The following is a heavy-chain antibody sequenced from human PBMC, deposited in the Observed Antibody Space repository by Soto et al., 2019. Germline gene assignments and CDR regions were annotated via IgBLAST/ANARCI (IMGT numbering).Heavy chain of an antibody. D-gene: IGHD3-3*01. J-gene: IGHJ6*03. CDR1: GFTFSSYS. CDR3: ARVTTSDGIYYYMDV. V-gene: IGHV3-48*01. Sequence: EVQLVESGGGLVQPGGSLRLSCAASGFTFSSYSMNWVRQAPGKGLEWVSYISSSSSTIYYADSVKGRFTISRDNAKNSLYLQMNSLRAEDTAVYYCARVTTSDGIYYYMDVWGKGTTVTVSS. CDR2: ISSSSSTI.